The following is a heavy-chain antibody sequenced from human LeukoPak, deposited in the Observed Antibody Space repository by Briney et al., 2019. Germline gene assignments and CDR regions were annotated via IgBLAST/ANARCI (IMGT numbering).Heavy chain of an antibody. Sequence: ASVKVSCKVSGYTLTELSMHWVRQAPGKGLEWMGGFGPEDGETIYAQKFQGRVTMTEDTSTDTAYMELSSLRSEDTAVYYCAAARYDSSGYYFDYWGQGTLVTVSS. V-gene: IGHV1-24*01. CDR3: AAARYDSSGYYFDY. CDR1: GYTLTELS. D-gene: IGHD3-22*01. CDR2: FGPEDGET. J-gene: IGHJ4*02.